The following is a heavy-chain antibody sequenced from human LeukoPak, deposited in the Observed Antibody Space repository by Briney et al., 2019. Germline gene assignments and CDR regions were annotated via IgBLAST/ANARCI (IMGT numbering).Heavy chain of an antibody. V-gene: IGHV3-9*03. J-gene: IGHJ4*02. D-gene: IGHD3-10*01. CDR2: ISWNSGSI. CDR1: GFTFDDYA. Sequence: GGSLRLSCAASGFTFDDYAMHWVRQAPGKGLEWVSGISWNSGSIGYANSVKGRFTISRDNAKNSLYLQMNSLRAEDMALYYCAKDHGSGLIDYWGQGTLVTVSS. CDR3: AKDHGSGLIDY.